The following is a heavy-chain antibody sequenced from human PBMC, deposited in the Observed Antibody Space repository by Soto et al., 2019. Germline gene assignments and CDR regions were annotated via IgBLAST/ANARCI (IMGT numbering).Heavy chain of an antibody. CDR3: ARDWSGVTICGVVSYYGMDV. CDR1: GGTFSSYA. D-gene: IGHD3-3*01. CDR2: ILPIFGTA. V-gene: IGHV1-69*01. Sequence: QVQLVQSGAEVKKPGSSVTVSCKASGGTFSSYAISWVRQAPGQGLEWMGGILPIFGTANYAQKFQGRVTITADEATSTAYVELSSLRSEDTGVEYGARDWSGVTICGVVSYYGMDVWGQGTTVTVSS. J-gene: IGHJ6*02.